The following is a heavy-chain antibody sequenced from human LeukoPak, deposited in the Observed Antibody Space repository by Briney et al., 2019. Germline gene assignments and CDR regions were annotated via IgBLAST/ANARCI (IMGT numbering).Heavy chain of an antibody. CDR2: KNIDERIT. D-gene: IGHD3-10*01. V-gene: IGHV3-74*01. CDR1: GLTFSSHW. CDR3: FREGGD. J-gene: IGHJ4*02. Sequence: GGSLRLSCAASGLTFSSHWMHWVRQAPGKGLVWVSYKNIDERITGYADSVKGRFTISRDNAKNTLYLQMNSLRVEDTAIYYCFREGGDWGQGTLVTVSS.